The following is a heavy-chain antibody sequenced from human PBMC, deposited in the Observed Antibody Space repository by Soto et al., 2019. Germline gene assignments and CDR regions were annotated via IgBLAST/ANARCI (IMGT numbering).Heavy chain of an antibody. D-gene: IGHD3-9*01. V-gene: IGHV5-51*01. Sequence: GESLKISCKTSGYVFPSFWIAWVRQVPGKGLEWMGSIYPDDSDARYSPSFRGQVTISAATSVNTVYLQWTSLRASDSAIYYCAFSPSLSGYYNPFLPWGQGTQVTVPS. J-gene: IGHJ5*02. CDR3: AFSPSLSGYYNPFLP. CDR2: IYPDDSDA. CDR1: GYVFPSFW.